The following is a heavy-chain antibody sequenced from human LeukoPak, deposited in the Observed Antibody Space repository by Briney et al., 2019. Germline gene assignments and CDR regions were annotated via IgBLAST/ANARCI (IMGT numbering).Heavy chain of an antibody. CDR1: GDSIGSSHYY. J-gene: IGHJ6*02. D-gene: IGHD2-15*01. V-gene: IGHV4-39*01. CDR2: IYFDGST. CDR3: ARRSHCTGSSCPSV. Sequence: SETLSLTCTISGDSIGSSHYYWVWIRQRPGKGLEWVGSIYFDGSTYYNPALKSRVTIFSDTSKVQFSLKLSSVTATDTAVYYCARRSHCTGSSCPSVWGHGTTVTVSS.